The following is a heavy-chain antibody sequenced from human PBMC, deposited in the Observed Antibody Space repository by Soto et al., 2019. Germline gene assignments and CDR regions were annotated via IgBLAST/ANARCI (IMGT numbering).Heavy chain of an antibody. CDR1: GYTFTSYG. V-gene: IGHV1-18*01. Sequence: QVQLVQSGAEVKKPGASVKVSCKASGYTFTSYGISWVRQAPGQGLEWMGWISAYNGNTNYAQKLQGRVTMTTDTSTSTDYMELRSLRSDDTAVYYCARVGSYYYDSSGYLHDYWGQGTLVTVSS. CDR2: ISAYNGNT. D-gene: IGHD3-22*01. J-gene: IGHJ4*02. CDR3: ARVGSYYYDSSGYLHDY.